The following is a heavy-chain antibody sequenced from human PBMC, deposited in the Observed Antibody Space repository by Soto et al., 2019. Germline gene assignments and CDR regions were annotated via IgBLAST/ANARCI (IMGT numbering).Heavy chain of an antibody. CDR2: INGDGSQQ. CDR1: GLTFSASY. Sequence: EVQLVEPGGGLVQPGGSLRLDCAASGLTFSASYMSWVRQAPGKGLEWVAIINGDGSQQTYVDSVKGRFTISRDNAKNSLFLQMSSLRVEDTAVYYCARDPAHGAMDYWGQGTLVTVSS. J-gene: IGHJ4*02. CDR3: ARDPAHGAMDY. D-gene: IGHD4-17*01. V-gene: IGHV3-7*01.